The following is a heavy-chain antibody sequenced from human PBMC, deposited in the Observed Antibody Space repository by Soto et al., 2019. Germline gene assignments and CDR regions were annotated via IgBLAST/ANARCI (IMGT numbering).Heavy chain of an antibody. Sequence: VQLVESGGGLVQPGGSLRLSCSASGFTFSTYWMSWVRQAPGKGLEWVANIKQDGSERYYVDSVKGRFTISRDNAKNSLYLQMDSLRVEDTAVYYCARVPTIFGVVITSDYWGQGTLVTVSS. D-gene: IGHD3-3*01. CDR1: GFTFSTYW. CDR2: IKQDGSER. CDR3: ARVPTIFGVVITSDY. V-gene: IGHV3-7*03. J-gene: IGHJ4*02.